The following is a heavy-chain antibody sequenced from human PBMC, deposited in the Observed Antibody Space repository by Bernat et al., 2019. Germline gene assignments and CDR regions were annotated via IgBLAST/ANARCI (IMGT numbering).Heavy chain of an antibody. Sequence: QLQLQESGPGLVKPSETLSLTCTVSGGSISSSSYYWGWIRQPPGKGLEWIGSIYYSGSTYYNPSLKSRVTISVDTSKNQFSLKLSSVTAADTAVYYCARRPQGVPPDFWGQGTRVTVSS. CDR2: IYYSGST. D-gene: IGHD3/OR15-3a*01. CDR1: GGSISSSSYY. J-gene: IGHJ4*02. V-gene: IGHV4-39*01. CDR3: ARRPQGVPPDF.